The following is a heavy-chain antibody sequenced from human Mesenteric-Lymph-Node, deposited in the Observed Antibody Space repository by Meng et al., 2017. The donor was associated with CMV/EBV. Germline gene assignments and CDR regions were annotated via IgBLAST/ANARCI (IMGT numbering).Heavy chain of an antibody. Sequence: SETLSLTCTVSGASITSGNYYCDWIRQSPGKGLEWIGTIFYAGTTYYNPSLKSRLSISVDTSKNQFSLRLKSVTAADTAVYYCARFLASGLLLNYFDSWGRGALVTVSS. CDR3: ARFLASGLLLNYFDS. J-gene: IGHJ4*02. V-gene: IGHV4-39*07. CDR2: IFYAGTT. D-gene: IGHD2-15*01. CDR1: GASITSGNYY.